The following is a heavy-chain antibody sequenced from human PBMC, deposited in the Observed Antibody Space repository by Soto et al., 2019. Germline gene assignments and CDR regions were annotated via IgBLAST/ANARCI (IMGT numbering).Heavy chain of an antibody. D-gene: IGHD2-2*01. Sequence: NPSETLSLTCTVSGGSISSGGYYWSWIRQHPGKGLEWIGYIYYSGSTYYNPSLKSRVTISVDTSKNQFSLKLSSVTAADTAVYYCARDFPRRTSSDVDYWGQGTLVTVSS. CDR3: ARDFPRRTSSDVDY. V-gene: IGHV4-31*03. J-gene: IGHJ4*02. CDR2: IYYSGST. CDR1: GGSISSGGYY.